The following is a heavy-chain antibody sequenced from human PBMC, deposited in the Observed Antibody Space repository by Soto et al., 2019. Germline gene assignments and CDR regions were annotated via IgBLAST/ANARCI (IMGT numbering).Heavy chain of an antibody. Sequence: EVQLLESGGGLVQPGGSLRLSCAASGFIFSNYAMSWVRQGPGKGLEWVSVIGGEAVSTNCADSVKGRCTVSRDNSKNTVYLQLDSLRDDDTAVYYCAKDYFSNNGIYDPFDIWGQGTMVTVSS. J-gene: IGHJ3*02. V-gene: IGHV3-23*01. CDR3: AKDYFSNNGIYDPFDI. D-gene: IGHD3-3*02. CDR2: IGGEAVST. CDR1: GFIFSNYA.